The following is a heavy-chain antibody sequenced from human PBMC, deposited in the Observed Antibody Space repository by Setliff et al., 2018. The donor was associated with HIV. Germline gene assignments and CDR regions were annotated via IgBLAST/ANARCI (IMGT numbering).Heavy chain of an antibody. J-gene: IGHJ4*02. CDR1: GGPISSGGYY. CDR2: IYYSGST. Sequence: PSETLSLTCSVSGGPISSGGYYWSWIRQHPGKGLEGIGYIYYSGSTNYNPSFKSRVTISEDTSKNQFSLRLSSVTAADTAVYYCARDMSPMFPYYFDDWGQGTLVTVSS. V-gene: IGHV4-61*08. D-gene: IGHD3-10*02. CDR3: ARDMSPMFPYYFDD.